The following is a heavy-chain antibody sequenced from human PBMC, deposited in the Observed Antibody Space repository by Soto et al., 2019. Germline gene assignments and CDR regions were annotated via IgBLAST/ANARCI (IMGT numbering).Heavy chain of an antibody. V-gene: IGHV3-23*01. CDR1: GFTFSSYA. Sequence: SGGSLRLSCAASGFTFSSYAMSWVRQAPGKGLEWVSAISGSGGRTYYADSVKGRFTISRDNSKNTLYLQMNSLRAEDTAVYYCANPYYDFWSGYPSPQLLYGMDVWGQGTTVTVSS. CDR3: ANPYYDFWSGYPSPQLLYGMDV. J-gene: IGHJ6*02. CDR2: ISGSGGRT. D-gene: IGHD3-3*01.